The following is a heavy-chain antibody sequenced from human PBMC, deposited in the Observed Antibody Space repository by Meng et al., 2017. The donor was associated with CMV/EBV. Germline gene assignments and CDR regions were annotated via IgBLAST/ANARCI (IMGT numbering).Heavy chain of an antibody. CDR3: ARRGDDYRNYYYGMDV. V-gene: IGHV3-9*01. Sequence: GGSLRLSCAASGFTFGDYAMHWVRQAPGKGLEWVSGISWNSGSIGYVDSVKGRFTISRDNAKNSLYLQMNSLRAEDTAVYYCARRGDDYRNYYYGMDVWGQGTTVTVSS. CDR1: GFTFGDYA. D-gene: IGHD4-11*01. CDR2: ISWNSGSI. J-gene: IGHJ6*02.